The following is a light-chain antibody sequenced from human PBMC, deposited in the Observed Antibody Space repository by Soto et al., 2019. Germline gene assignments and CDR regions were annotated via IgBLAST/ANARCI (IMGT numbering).Light chain of an antibody. CDR2: GVS. Sequence: ELVLTQSPGTLSLSPWESAALSCRASQPVSSNFLAWYQQKPGQAPRLLIYGVSSRASGIPDRFFGSGSGTDFTLTISSLQSEDSAIYYCQQYKSWPPITFGQGTRLEIK. CDR3: QQYKSWPPIT. J-gene: IGKJ5*01. V-gene: IGKV3-20*01. CDR1: QPVSSNF.